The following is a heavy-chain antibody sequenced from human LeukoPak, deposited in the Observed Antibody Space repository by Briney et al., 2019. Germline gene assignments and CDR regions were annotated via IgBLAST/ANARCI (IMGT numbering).Heavy chain of an antibody. V-gene: IGHV4-38-2*01. D-gene: IGHD6-19*01. CDR2: IYHSGST. J-gene: IGHJ4*02. CDR3: ARGQWLVPIDY. CDR1: GYSISSGYY. Sequence: PSETLSITCAVSGYSISSGYYWGWIRLPPGKGLEWIGTIYHSGSTYYNPSLKSRVTIAVDTSKNQFSLKLSSVTAADTAVYYCARGQWLVPIDYWGQGTLVTVSS.